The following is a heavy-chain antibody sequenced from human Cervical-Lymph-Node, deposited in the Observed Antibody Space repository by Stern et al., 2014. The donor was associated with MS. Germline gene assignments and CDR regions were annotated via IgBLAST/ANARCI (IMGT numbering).Heavy chain of an antibody. D-gene: IGHD5-24*01. J-gene: IGHJ4*02. CDR2: IYYSGST. CDR3: ARDEGERWLQLFDY. Sequence: VQLVESGPGLVKPSETLSLTCTVSGGSISSYYWSWIWQPPGTGQGWIGYIYYSGSTNYHPSLKSRVTISVDTSKNQFSLKLSSVTAADTAVYYCARDEGERWLQLFDYWGQGTLVTVSS. CDR1: GGSISSYY. V-gene: IGHV4-59*13.